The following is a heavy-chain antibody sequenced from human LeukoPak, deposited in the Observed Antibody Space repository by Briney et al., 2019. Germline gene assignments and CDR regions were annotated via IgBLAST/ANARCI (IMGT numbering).Heavy chain of an antibody. CDR2: ISWDGRST. V-gene: IGHV3-43*01. CDR3: AKDGAVVGTGYFDY. D-gene: IGHD6-19*01. Sequence: PGGSLRLSCEASGFTFDDYTMHWVRQAPGKGLEWVSLISWDGRSTYYADSVKGRFTISRDNSKNSLYLQMNSLRTEDTALYYCAKDGAVVGTGYFDYWGQGTLVTVSS. CDR1: GFTFDDYT. J-gene: IGHJ4*02.